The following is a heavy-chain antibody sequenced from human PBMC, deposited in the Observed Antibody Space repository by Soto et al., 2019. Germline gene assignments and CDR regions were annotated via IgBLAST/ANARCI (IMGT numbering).Heavy chain of an antibody. CDR2: RWHDGSNK. V-gene: IGHV3-33*01. J-gene: IGHJ4*02. CDR3: ARDPLSNGRYTRLDY. CDR1: GFTFSGYG. D-gene: IGHD6-19*01. Sequence: QMQLVESGRGVVQPGRSLRLSCAASGFTFSGYGMHWVRQAPGKGLEWVAARWHDGSNKYYADSVKGRFTISRDNSKNTLYLQMNSLRAEDTAVYSCARDPLSNGRYTRLDYWGQGTLVTVSS.